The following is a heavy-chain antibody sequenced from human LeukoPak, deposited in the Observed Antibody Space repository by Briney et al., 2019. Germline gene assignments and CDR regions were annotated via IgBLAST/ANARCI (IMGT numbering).Heavy chain of an antibody. V-gene: IGHV3-30*18. Sequence: PGGSLRLSCAASGFTFSSYGTHWVRQAPGKGLEWVAVISYEGSNKYYAHSVKGRFTISRDMHKNTMYLQMKTLRAEERAVYYCSKGGGYFEWFVDYWGQGTLVTVSS. J-gene: IGHJ4*02. CDR1: GFTFSSYG. CDR3: SKGGGYFEWFVDY. D-gene: IGHD3-9*01. CDR2: ISYEGSNK.